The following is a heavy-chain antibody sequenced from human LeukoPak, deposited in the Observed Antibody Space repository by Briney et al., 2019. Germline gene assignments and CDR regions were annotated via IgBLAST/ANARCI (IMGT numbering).Heavy chain of an antibody. CDR1: GYTFTSYY. Sequence: GESLKISCKGSGYTFTSYYMHWVRQAPGQGLEWMGIINPSGGSTSYAQKFQGRVTMTRDTSTSTVYMELSSLRSEDTAVYYCASGTFSSGYYYAADYWGQGTLVTVSS. CDR2: INPSGGST. CDR3: ASGTFSSGYYYAADY. D-gene: IGHD3-22*01. V-gene: IGHV1-46*01. J-gene: IGHJ4*02.